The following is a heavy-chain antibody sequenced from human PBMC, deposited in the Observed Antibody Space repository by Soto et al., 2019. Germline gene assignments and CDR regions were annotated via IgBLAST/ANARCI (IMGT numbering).Heavy chain of an antibody. V-gene: IGHV1-18*01. CDR2: ISAHNGNA. Sequence: HVHLVQSGAEVKKPGASVKVSCKGSGYAFTTYGITWVRQAPGQGLEWMGWISAHNGNANYAQKLQGIVTVTRDTSTSTAYMELRSLRSDDTAVYYCARGRYGDYWGQGPLVPVSS. CDR1: GYAFTTYG. J-gene: IGHJ4*02. D-gene: IGHD1-1*01. CDR3: ARGRYGDY.